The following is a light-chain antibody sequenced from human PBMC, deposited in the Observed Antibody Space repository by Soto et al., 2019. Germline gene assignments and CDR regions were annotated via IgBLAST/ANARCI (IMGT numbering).Light chain of an antibody. CDR3: TSWTTSTTMI. CDR2: DVN. V-gene: IGLV2-14*03. Sequence: QSALTQPACVSGSPGQSITISCTGTRSDIGAHNFVSWYQQHPGEAPKLTLYDVNIRPSGVSNRFSGSKSGNTASLTISGLQAEDEADYYCTSWTTSTTMIFGGGTKVTVL. CDR1: RSDIGAHNF. J-gene: IGLJ2*01.